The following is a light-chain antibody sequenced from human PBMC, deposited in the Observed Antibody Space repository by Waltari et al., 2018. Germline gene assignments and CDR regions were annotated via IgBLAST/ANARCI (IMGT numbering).Light chain of an antibody. J-gene: IGKJ2*01. CDR3: QQYYSTPYT. CDR2: WAS. V-gene: IGKV4-1*01. Sequence: DIVMTQSPDSLAVSLGERATINCKSSQSVLYSSNNKNYLAWYQKKPGQPLKLLIYWASTRESGFPDRFSGSGSGTDFTITISSLQAEDVAVYYCQQYYSTPYTFGQGTKLEIK. CDR1: QSVLYSSNNKNY.